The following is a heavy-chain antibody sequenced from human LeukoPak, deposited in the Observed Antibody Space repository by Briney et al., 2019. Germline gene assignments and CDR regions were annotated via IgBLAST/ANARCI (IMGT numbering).Heavy chain of an antibody. D-gene: IGHD3-10*01. J-gene: IGHJ4*02. Sequence: GGSLRLSCAASGFTYSSYGMHWVRQAPGKGLEWVAVIWYDGSNKYYADSVKGRFTISRDNSKNTLYLQMNSLRAEDTAVYYCVRDSESYGSGSSSFDYWGQGTLVTVSS. CDR1: GFTYSSYG. V-gene: IGHV3-33*01. CDR2: IWYDGSNK. CDR3: VRDSESYGSGSSSFDY.